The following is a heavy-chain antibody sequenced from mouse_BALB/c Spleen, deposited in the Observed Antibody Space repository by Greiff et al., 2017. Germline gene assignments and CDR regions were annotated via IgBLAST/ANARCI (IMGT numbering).Heavy chain of an antibody. CDR3: ARDGSHYFDY. D-gene: IGHD1-1*02. V-gene: IGHV5-15*02. CDR1: GFTFSDYG. Sequence: EVQGVESGGGLVQPGGSRKLSCAASGFTFSDYGMAWVRQAPGKGPEWVALISNLAYSIYYADTVTGRFTISRENAKNTLYLEMSSLSSEDTAMYYCARDGSHYFDYWGQGTTLTVSS. CDR2: ISNLAYSI. J-gene: IGHJ2*01.